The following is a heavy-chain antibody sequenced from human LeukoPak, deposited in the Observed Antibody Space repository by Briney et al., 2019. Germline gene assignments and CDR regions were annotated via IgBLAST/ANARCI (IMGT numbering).Heavy chain of an antibody. CDR3: ARYSGWSPGHFDY. Sequence: GASLKISCKGSGSSFTSYWIGWVRQLPGKGLEWMGIIYPGDSDTRYSPSFQGQVTISADKSISTAYLQWSSLKASDTAMDYCARYSGWSPGHFDYWGQGALVTVSS. V-gene: IGHV5-51*01. D-gene: IGHD6-19*01. J-gene: IGHJ4*02. CDR1: GSSFTSYW. CDR2: IYPGDSDT.